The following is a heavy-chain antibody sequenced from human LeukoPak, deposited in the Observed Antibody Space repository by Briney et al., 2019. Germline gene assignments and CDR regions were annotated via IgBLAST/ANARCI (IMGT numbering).Heavy chain of an antibody. D-gene: IGHD2-21*02. CDR2: ISSSGSTI. CDR1: GFTFSSYE. CDR3: ARERVGDWNRYYYMDV. Sequence: PGGSLRLSCAASGFTFSSYEMNWVRQAPGKGLEWVSYISSSGSTIYYADSVKGRFTISRDNAKNSLYLQMNSLRAEDTAVYYCARERVGDWNRYYYMDVWGKGTTVTVSS. V-gene: IGHV3-48*03. J-gene: IGHJ6*03.